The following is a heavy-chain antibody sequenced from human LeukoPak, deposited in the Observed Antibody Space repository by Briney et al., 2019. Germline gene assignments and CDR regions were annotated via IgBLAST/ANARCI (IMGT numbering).Heavy chain of an antibody. J-gene: IGHJ6*03. CDR2: VSGDNGQT. CDR1: TYISSDFG. D-gene: IGHD3-16*02. CDR3: ARVYLYTTGWSAAYYYFMDV. Sequence: ASVKVSCKASTYISSDFGIIWVRLAPGGGLEWMGGVSGDNGQTNYGHKFYGRVTMTMETSTNTASMELRGLRSDDTAIYYCARVYLYTTGWSAAYYYFMDVWGKGTTVIVSS. V-gene: IGHV1-18*01.